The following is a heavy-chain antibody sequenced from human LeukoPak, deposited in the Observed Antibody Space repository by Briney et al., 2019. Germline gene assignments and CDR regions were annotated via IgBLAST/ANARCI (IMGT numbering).Heavy chain of an antibody. V-gene: IGHV4-59*08. D-gene: IGHD2-15*01. CDR1: X. J-gene: IGHJ4*02. CDR3: ARHPFATPFDY. CDR2: IYPSPPT. Sequence: XWSWIRXPPGKGLECIAFIYPSPPTMYTSSLKSPVTMSLDTSKNHFSLRLNSVTAADTAVYYCARHPFATPFDYWGPGTLVTISS.